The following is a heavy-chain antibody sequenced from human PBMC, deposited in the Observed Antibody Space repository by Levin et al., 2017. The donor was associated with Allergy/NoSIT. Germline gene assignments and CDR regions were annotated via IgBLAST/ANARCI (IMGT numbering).Heavy chain of an antibody. V-gene: IGHV3-21*01. CDR1: GFTFSSYS. CDR3: ARAAVGMVNWFDP. CDR2: ISGSSTYI. D-gene: IGHD6-13*01. J-gene: IGHJ5*02. Sequence: PGESLKISCAASGFTFSSYSMNWVRQAPGKGLEWVSSISGSSTYIYYADSVQGRFTVSRDNAKNSLYLQMDRLRAEDTAVYFCARAAVGMVNWFDPWGQGTLVTVSS.